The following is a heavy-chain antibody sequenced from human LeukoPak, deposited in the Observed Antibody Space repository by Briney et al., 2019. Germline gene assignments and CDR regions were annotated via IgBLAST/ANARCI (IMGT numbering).Heavy chain of an antibody. CDR3: AKEQFIVVVPAQAFDI. D-gene: IGHD2-2*01. J-gene: IGHJ3*02. CDR1: GFTFSSYA. V-gene: IGHV3-23*01. Sequence: PGGSLRLSCAASGFTFSSYAMSWVRQAPGKGLEWVSAISGSGGSTYYADSVKGRFTISRDNSKNTLYLQMNSLRAEDTAVYYCAKEQFIVVVPAQAFDIWGQGTMVTVSS. CDR2: ISGSGGST.